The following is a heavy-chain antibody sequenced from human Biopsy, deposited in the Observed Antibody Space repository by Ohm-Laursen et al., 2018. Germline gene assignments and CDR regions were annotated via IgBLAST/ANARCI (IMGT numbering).Heavy chain of an antibody. D-gene: IGHD3-3*01. V-gene: IGHV4-59*07. CDR1: GGSIISYY. CDR2: VYNGGIT. J-gene: IGHJ5*02. Sequence: SDTLSLTCSVSGGSIISYYWTWLRQPPGKELEWIGHVYNGGITNYNPSLKSRVTISKDTSKNQFSLQVNSVTAADTAVYYCARTPRDSFWSGSYKRGLWFDPWGRGTLVIVSS. CDR3: ARTPRDSFWSGSYKRGLWFDP.